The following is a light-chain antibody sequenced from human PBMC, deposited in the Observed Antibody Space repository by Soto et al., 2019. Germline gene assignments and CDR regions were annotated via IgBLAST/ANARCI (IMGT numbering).Light chain of an antibody. CDR3: QQYGSSPPWT. J-gene: IGKJ1*01. V-gene: IGKV1-39*01. CDR1: QSISGS. Sequence: DIQMTQSPSSLSASVGDTVTITCRASQSISGSLHWYQLKPGKAPKLLIYATSTLQSGVPSRFSGSGFGTDFTLTISRLQPEDFAVYYCQQYGSSPPWTFGQGTKVEIK. CDR2: ATS.